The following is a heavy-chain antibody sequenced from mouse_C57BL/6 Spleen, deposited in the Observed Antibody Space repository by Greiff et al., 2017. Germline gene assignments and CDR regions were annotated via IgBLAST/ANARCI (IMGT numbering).Heavy chain of an antibody. J-gene: IGHJ4*01. V-gene: IGHV14-2*01. CDR1: GYNINDYY. CDR3: ARGVTRSYNAMDY. Sequence: EVQLQESGAELVKPGASVKLSCTASGYNINDYYMHWVKQRTEQGLEWIGRIDPADGETKYAPQFQGKATITADTSSNTAYMQLSSLTSEDTAVNVCARGVTRSYNAMDYGGQGTSATVSS. CDR2: IDPADGET. D-gene: IGHD2-12*01.